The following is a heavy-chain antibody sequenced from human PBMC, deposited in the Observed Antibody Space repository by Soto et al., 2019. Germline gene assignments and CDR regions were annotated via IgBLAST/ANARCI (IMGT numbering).Heavy chain of an antibody. D-gene: IGHD6-19*01. CDR2: IYYSGST. CDR1: GGSISSGGYY. Sequence: QVQLQESGPGLVKPSQTLSLTCTVSGGSISSGGYYWSWIRQHPGKGLEWIGYIYYSGSTYYNPSLTSRVTISVDTSKNQFSLKLSSVTAADTAVYYCARDHSSGWYTGTIDYWGQGTLVTVSS. J-gene: IGHJ4*02. CDR3: ARDHSSGWYTGTIDY. V-gene: IGHV4-31*03.